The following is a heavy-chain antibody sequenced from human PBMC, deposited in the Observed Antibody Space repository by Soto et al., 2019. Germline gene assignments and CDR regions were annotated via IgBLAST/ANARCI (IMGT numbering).Heavy chain of an antibody. D-gene: IGHD6-19*01. Sequence: QVQLVESGGGVVQPGRSLRLSCAASGFTFSSYGMHWVRQAPGKGPEWVAVISYDGSKKYYADSVKGRFTISRDNSKNTLYLQMNSLRAEDTAVYYCAKDGSVAGYDDAFDIWGQGTMVTVSS. V-gene: IGHV3-30*18. CDR3: AKDGSVAGYDDAFDI. CDR2: ISYDGSKK. CDR1: GFTFSSYG. J-gene: IGHJ3*02.